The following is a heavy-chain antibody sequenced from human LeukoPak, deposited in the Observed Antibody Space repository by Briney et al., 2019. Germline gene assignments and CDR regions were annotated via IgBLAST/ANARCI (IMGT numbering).Heavy chain of an antibody. D-gene: IGHD6-13*01. V-gene: IGHV4-39*01. CDR3: ARLGAANL. CDR2: IHYTATT. J-gene: IGHJ3*01. Sequence: ASETLSLTCTVSGGSISSSSYYWGWIRQPPGKGLEWIGTIHYTATTYYDPSLKSRVTISVDTSNDQFFLKLNSVTAADTAVYYCARLGAANLWGQGTMVTVSS. CDR1: GGSISSSSYY.